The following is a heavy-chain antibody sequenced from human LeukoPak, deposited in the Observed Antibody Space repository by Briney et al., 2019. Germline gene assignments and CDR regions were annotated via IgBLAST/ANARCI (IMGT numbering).Heavy chain of an antibody. J-gene: IGHJ4*02. CDR1: GYTFTSYY. CDR3: TRDKQQLDYFDY. CDR2: INPSGGST. V-gene: IGHV1-46*01. Sequence: ASAKVSCKASGYTFTSYYMHWVRQAPGQGLEWMGIINPSGGSTSYAQKFQGRVTMTRDTSTSTVYMELSSLRSEDTAVYYCTRDKQQLDYFDYWGQGTLVTVSS. D-gene: IGHD6-13*01.